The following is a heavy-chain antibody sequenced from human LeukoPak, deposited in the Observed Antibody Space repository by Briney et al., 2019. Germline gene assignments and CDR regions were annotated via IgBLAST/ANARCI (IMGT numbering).Heavy chain of an antibody. CDR1: GYTFTSYG. CDR3: ARAHSSGYYYAY. Sequence: ASVRVSCKASGYTFTSYGISWVRQAPGQGLEWMGWISAYNGNTNYAQKLQGRVTMTTDTSTSTAYMELRSLRSDDTAVYYCARAHSSGYYYAYWGQGTLVTVSS. J-gene: IGHJ4*02. D-gene: IGHD3-22*01. V-gene: IGHV1-18*01. CDR2: ISAYNGNT.